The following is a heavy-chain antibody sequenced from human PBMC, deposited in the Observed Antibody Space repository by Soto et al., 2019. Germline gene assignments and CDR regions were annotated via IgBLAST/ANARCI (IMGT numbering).Heavy chain of an antibody. CDR1: GFTFSSYG. CDR3: AKDAGYCNGGSCYHQDY. V-gene: IGHV3-30*18. Sequence: GGSLRLSCAASGFTFSSYGMHWVRQAPGKGLEWVAVISYEGRNKYYADSVKGRFIIFRDNSKNTLYLQMNSLRADDTAVYYCAKDAGYCNGGSCYHQDYWGQGTLVTVSS. J-gene: IGHJ4*02. D-gene: IGHD2-15*01. CDR2: ISYEGRNK.